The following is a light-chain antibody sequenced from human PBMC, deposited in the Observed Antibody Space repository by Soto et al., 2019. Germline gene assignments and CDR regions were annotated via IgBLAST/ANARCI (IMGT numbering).Light chain of an antibody. V-gene: IGLV2-23*01. CDR2: EDN. CDR3: CSYAGSTIHVV. CDR1: RSDVGGYNL. Sequence: QSVLTQPASVSGSPGQSITISCTGTRSDVGGYNLVSWYQQHPGRAPKLMIYEDNKRPSGVPNRFSASKSGNTASLTISGLQAEDEADYHCCSYAGSTIHVVFGGGTQLTVL. J-gene: IGLJ2*01.